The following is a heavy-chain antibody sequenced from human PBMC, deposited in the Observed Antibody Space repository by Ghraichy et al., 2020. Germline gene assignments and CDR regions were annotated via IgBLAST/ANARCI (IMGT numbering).Heavy chain of an antibody. D-gene: IGHD6-6*01. J-gene: IGHJ4*02. CDR1: GGSVSSGSYY. CDR3: ARDGSPLEYSSSYGHYFDY. CDR2: IYYSGST. V-gene: IGHV4-61*01. Sequence: SETLSLTCTVSGGSVSSGSYYWSWIRQPPGKGLEWIGYIYYSGSTNYNPSLKSRVTISVDTSKNQFSLKLSSVTAADTAVYYCARDGSPLEYSSSYGHYFDYWGQGTLVTVSS.